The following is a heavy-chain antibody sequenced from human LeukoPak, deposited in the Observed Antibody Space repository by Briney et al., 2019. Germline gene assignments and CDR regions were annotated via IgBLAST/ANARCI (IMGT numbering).Heavy chain of an antibody. CDR3: ARGRYYDTPPFDY. D-gene: IGHD3-22*01. V-gene: IGHV1-2*02. CDR1: GYTFTGYY. Sequence: GASVKVSCKASGYTFTGYYMHWVRQAPGQGLEWMGWINPNSGGTNYAQKFQGRVTMTRDTSISTAYMELSRLRSDDTAVYYCARGRYYDTPPFDYWGQGTLVTVSS. J-gene: IGHJ4*02. CDR2: INPNSGGT.